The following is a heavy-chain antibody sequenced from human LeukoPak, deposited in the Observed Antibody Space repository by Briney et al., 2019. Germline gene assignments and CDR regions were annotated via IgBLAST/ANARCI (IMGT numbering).Heavy chain of an antibody. CDR3: ARGFTAVTRYYYYYYYMDV. J-gene: IGHJ6*03. CDR2: INHSGST. D-gene: IGHD4-11*01. CDR1: GGSFRGYY. Sequence: SETLSLTCAVYGGSFRGYYWSWIRQPPGKGLEWIGEINHSGSTNYNPSLKSRVTISVDTSKNQFSLKLSSVTAADTAVYYCARGFTAVTRYYYYYYYMDVWGKGTTVTVSS. V-gene: IGHV4-34*01.